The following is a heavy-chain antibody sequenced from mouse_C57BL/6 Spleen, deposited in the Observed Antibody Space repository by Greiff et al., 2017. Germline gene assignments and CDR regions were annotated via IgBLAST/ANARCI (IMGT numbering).Heavy chain of an antibody. J-gene: IGHJ2*01. CDR2: INPGSGGT. Sequence: QVQLKESGAELVRPGTSVKVSCKASGYAFTNYLIKWVKQRPGQGLEWIGVINPGSGGTNYNEKFKGKATLTADKSSSTAYMQLSSLTSEDSAVYFCAREGGDDPTDYWGQGTTLTVSS. V-gene: IGHV1-54*01. D-gene: IGHD2-3*01. CDR1: GYAFTNYL. CDR3: AREGGDDPTDY.